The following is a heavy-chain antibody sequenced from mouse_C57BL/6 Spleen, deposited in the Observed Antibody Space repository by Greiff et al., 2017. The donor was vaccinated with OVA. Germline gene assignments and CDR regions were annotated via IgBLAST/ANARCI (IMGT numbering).Heavy chain of an antibody. V-gene: IGHV14-1*01. CDR1: GFNIKDYY. J-gene: IGHJ3*01. CDR2: IDPEDGDT. Sequence: VQLQQSGAELVRPGASVKLSCTASGFNIKDYYMHWVKQRPEQGLEWIGRIDPEDGDTESAPKFQGKATKTADTSSNPAYLQLSSLTSEDTAVYYCTAAWFAYWGQGTLVTVSA. CDR3: TAAWFAY.